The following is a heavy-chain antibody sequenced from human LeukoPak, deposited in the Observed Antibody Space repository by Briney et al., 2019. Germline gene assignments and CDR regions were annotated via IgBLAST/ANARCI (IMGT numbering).Heavy chain of an antibody. CDR3: TREYGANRYSDY. D-gene: IGHD4/OR15-4a*01. CDR1: GFTFSDHW. Sequence: GGSLRLSCVVSGFTFSDHWMHWVRQAPGKGLVWVARINSDGSVPNYADSVRGRFTISRDNAKNTVYLQMNSLRAEDTGVYYCTREYGANRYSDYWGQGTLLTVSS. J-gene: IGHJ4*02. CDR2: INSDGSVP. V-gene: IGHV3-74*01.